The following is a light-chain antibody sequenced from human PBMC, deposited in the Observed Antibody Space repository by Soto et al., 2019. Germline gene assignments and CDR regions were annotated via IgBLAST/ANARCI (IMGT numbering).Light chain of an antibody. CDR2: GAS. Sequence: EIVMTQSPATLSVSPGERATLSCRASQSVSSNLACYQQKPGQAPRRLIYGASTRATGIPARFSGSGSGTEFTLTISSLQSEDFAVYYCQQYNNWTPYTFGQGTKLEIK. CDR1: QSVSSN. J-gene: IGKJ2*01. V-gene: IGKV3-15*01. CDR3: QQYNNWTPYT.